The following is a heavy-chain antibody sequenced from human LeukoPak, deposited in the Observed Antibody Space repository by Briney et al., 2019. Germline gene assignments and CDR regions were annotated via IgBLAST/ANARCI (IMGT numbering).Heavy chain of an antibody. V-gene: IGHV3-23*01. D-gene: IGHD6-19*01. J-gene: IGHJ5*02. Sequence: GGSLRLSCAASGITFSDSAMYWVRQAPGKGLECVSAITDSYNTYYGDSVKGRFTISRDNSKKTLYLQMNSLRVDDAALYYCVKGACSSGCSGNHWGQGTRVIVSS. CDR3: VKGACSSGCSGNH. CDR2: ITDSYNT. CDR1: GITFSDSA.